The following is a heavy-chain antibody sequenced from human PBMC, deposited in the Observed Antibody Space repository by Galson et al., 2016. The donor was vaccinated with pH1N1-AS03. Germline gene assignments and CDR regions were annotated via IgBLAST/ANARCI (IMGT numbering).Heavy chain of an antibody. CDR2: INPYNGNT. D-gene: IGHD1-1*01. J-gene: IGHJ4*02. CDR3: ARGGRTVGTEVKPGFDN. Sequence: SVKVSCKASGYTFTTYGLTWVRQAPGQGLEWMAWINPYNGNTNYAQRFQGRLTMTTDKSTSTAYMELRSLRSDDTAVYYCARGGRTVGTEVKPGFDNWAQGTLVTVSS. V-gene: IGHV1-18*04. CDR1: GYTFTTYG.